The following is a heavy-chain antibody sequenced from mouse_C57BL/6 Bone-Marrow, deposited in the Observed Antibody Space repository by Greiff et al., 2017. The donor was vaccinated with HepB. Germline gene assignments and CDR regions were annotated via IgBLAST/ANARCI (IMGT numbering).Heavy chain of an antibody. CDR2: ISNGGGST. D-gene: IGHD1-1*01. CDR1: GFTFSDYY. J-gene: IGHJ1*03. V-gene: IGHV5-12*01. CDR3: AGPPNYYGSSYKYFDV. Sequence: EVKLVESGGGLVQPGGSLKLSCAASGFTFSDYYMYWVRQTPEKRLEWVAYISNGGGSTYYPDTVKGRFTISRDNAKNTLYLQMSRLKSEDTAMYYCAGPPNYYGSSYKYFDVWGTGTTVTVSS.